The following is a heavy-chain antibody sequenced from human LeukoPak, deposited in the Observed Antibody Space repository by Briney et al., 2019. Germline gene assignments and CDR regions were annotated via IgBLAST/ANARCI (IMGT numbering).Heavy chain of an antibody. Sequence: PGGSLRLSCAASGFTFSSYSMNWVRQAPGKGLEWVSYISSSSSTIYYADSVKGRFTISRDNAKNSLYLQMNSLRAEDTAVYYCARGLLSFTGAFDIWGQGTMVTVSS. D-gene: IGHD3-16*01. CDR2: ISSSSSTI. CDR3: ARGLLSFTGAFDI. CDR1: GFTFSSYS. J-gene: IGHJ3*02. V-gene: IGHV3-48*01.